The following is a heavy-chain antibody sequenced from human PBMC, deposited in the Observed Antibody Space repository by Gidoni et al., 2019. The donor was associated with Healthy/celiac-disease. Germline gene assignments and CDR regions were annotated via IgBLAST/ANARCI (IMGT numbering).Heavy chain of an antibody. CDR3: ARGSGGWYDYGDYGVDYYYYGMDV. D-gene: IGHD4-17*01. J-gene: IGHJ6*02. Sequence: QVQLQQWGAGLLKPSETLSLTCAVHGGSFSGYYWSWLRPPPGKGLEWIGEINHSGSTNYNPSLKSRVTITVDTSKNQFSLKLSSVTAADTAVYYCARGSGGWYDYGDYGVDYYYYGMDVWGQGTTVTVSS. CDR1: GGSFSGYY. V-gene: IGHV4-34*01. CDR2: INHSGST.